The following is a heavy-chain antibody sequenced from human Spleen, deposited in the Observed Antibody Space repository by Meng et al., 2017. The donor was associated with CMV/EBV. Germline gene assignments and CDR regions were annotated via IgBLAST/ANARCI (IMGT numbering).Heavy chain of an antibody. Sequence: GESLKISCAASGFTVSSNYMSWVRQAPGKGLEWVSVIYSGGSTYYADSAKGRFTISRDNSKNTLYLQMNSLRAEDTAVYYCGRRYYDILTGAYYFDYWGQGTLVTVSS. CDR2: IYSGGST. D-gene: IGHD3-9*01. CDR1: GFTVSSNY. CDR3: GRRYYDILTGAYYFDY. J-gene: IGHJ4*02. V-gene: IGHV3-53*01.